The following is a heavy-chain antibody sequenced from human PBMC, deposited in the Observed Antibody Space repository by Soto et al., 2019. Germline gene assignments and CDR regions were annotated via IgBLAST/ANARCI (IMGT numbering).Heavy chain of an antibody. D-gene: IGHD3-10*01. J-gene: IGHJ4*02. CDR2: INHSGST. CDR3: ARGSRAPTGYGSGSYGNS. CDR1: GGSFSGYY. V-gene: IGHV4-34*01. Sequence: PSETLSLTCAVYGGSFSGYYWSWIRQPPGKGLEWIGEINHSGSTNYNPSLKSRVTISVDTSKNQFSLKLSSVTAAGTAVYYCARGSRAPTGYGSGSYGNSWGQGTLVTVSS.